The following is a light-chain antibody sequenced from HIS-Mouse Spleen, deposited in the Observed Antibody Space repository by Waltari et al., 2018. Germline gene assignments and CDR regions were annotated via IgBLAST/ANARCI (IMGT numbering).Light chain of an antibody. J-gene: IGLJ2*01. CDR2: EDR. CDR3: YSTDSSGNHRV. CDR1: ALPKKY. V-gene: IGLV3-10*01. Sequence: SYELTQPPSVSVSPGQTARITCSGDALPKKYAYWYQVKSGQAPVVVIYEDRKRATGMPGRCSGDSSGTMATMTISGAQVEDEAEYYCYSTDSSGNHRVFGGGTKLTVL.